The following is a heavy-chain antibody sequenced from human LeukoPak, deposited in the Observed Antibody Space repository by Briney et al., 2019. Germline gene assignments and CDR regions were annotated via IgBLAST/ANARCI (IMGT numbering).Heavy chain of an antibody. CDR2: MNAKSGHT. CDR1: GYTFTSYH. J-gene: IGHJ4*02. Sequence: ASVKVSCKASGYTFTSYHIDWVRQAPGQGPEWMGWMNAKSGHTGYAQNLEGRVTMTRDTSTNTAYMELRGLRSEDTAVYYCARDLYTLVGATYYFDYWGQGTLVTVSS. D-gene: IGHD1-26*01. CDR3: ARDLYTLVGATYYFDY. V-gene: IGHV1-8*01.